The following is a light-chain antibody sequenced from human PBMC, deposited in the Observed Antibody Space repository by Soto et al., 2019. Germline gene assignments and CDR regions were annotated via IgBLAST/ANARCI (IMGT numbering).Light chain of an antibody. V-gene: IGKV1-9*01. CDR2: AAS. J-gene: IGKJ1*01. CDR1: QGISTF. CDR3: HQLYTFPRT. Sequence: IRLTQSPSFLSASVGDRVTITCRASQGISTFLAWYQQKPGKAPKLLIYAASTLHDGVPSRFGGSGSGTEFTLTIRDLQPEDSATYYCHQLYTFPRTFGQGTKVEIK.